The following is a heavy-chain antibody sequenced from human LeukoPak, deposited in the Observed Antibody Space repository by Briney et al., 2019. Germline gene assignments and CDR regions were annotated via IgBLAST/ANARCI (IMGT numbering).Heavy chain of an antibody. CDR3: ARDAQRGFDYSNSLKY. J-gene: IGHJ4*01. CDR1: GFIFSHHG. CDR2: IWSDGTNR. V-gene: IGHV3-33*01. D-gene: IGHD4-11*01. Sequence: GGSLRLSCAASGFIFSHHGMHWVRQAPGKGLEWVAVIWSDGTNRFYADSVKGRFTISRDNSQNTVSLQMDSLRVKDTAIYYCARDAQRGFDYSNSLKYWGHGTLVTVSS.